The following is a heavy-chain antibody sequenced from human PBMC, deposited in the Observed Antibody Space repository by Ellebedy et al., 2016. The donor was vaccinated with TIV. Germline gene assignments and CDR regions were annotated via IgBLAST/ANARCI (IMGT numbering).Heavy chain of an antibody. D-gene: IGHD4-17*01. CDR2: IIPIFGTA. Sequence: SVKVSXXASGGTFSSYAISWVRQAPGQGLEWMGGIIPIFGTANYAQKFQGRVTITADKSTSTAYMELSSLRSEDTAVYYCARDPGHGDYDYWGQGTLVTVSS. CDR1: GGTFSSYA. CDR3: ARDPGHGDYDY. V-gene: IGHV1-69*06. J-gene: IGHJ4*02.